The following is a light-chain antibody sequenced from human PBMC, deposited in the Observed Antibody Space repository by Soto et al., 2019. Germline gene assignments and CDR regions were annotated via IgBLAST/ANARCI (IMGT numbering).Light chain of an antibody. CDR3: QQYDNFSMT. Sequence: DIQMTQSPTSLSAPVGDRITITCQASHDIKKFLTWFQQKPGKAPKALIYEASILETGVPSRFSGSGSGTDFTFTISSLQPEDVATYYCQQYDNFSMTFGGGTKVEI. CDR2: EAS. CDR1: HDIKKF. J-gene: IGKJ4*01. V-gene: IGKV1-33*01.